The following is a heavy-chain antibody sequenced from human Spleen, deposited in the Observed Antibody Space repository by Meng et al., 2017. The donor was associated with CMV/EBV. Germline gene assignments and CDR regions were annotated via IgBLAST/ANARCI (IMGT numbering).Heavy chain of an antibody. CDR2: IYYSGST. V-gene: IGHV4-31*03. Sequence: LRLSCTVSDGSISSDTYYWSWIRQYPGKGLEWIGYIYYSGSTYYNPSLKSRVTISVDTSKKQFSLNLTSVTAADTAVYYCARARRGYSYAYFDYWGQGTLVTVSS. J-gene: IGHJ4*02. CDR1: DGSISSDTYY. CDR3: ARARRGYSYAYFDY. D-gene: IGHD5-18*01.